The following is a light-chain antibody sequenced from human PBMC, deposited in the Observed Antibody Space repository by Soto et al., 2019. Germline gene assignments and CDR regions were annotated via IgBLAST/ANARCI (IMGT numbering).Light chain of an antibody. CDR1: QSVGRN. V-gene: IGKV3-15*01. CDR2: GAS. J-gene: IGKJ2*01. CDR3: QQYNKWPYT. Sequence: DIVMTQSPATLSVSPGETAALSCRAGQSVGRNFAWYQQKPGQAPRLLIYGASTRATDIPARFRGSGSGTEFPLTISSLQSEDFAIYYCQQYNKWPYTFGQGTKLEIK.